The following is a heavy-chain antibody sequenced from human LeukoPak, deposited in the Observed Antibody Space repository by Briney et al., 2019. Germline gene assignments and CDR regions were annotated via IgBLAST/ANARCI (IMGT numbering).Heavy chain of an antibody. CDR3: ARERDRRGYFDY. V-gene: IGHV3-30*02. CDR1: GFTFSSNA. CDR2: IRYDGNEI. Sequence: GGSLRLSCTASGFTFSSNAMHWVRQAPGKGLEWVTFIRYDGNEIYYADSAKGRFTVSRDNSKNTLYLQMNTLRVDDTGVYYCARERDRRGYFDYWGQGTLVTVSS. J-gene: IGHJ4*02. D-gene: IGHD1-26*01.